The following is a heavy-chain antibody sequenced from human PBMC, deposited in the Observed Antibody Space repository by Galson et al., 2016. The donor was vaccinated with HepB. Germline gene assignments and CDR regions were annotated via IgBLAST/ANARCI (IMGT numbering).Heavy chain of an antibody. CDR3: ARTLTLFASGAESNYYYYYMDV. D-gene: IGHD3-3*01. V-gene: IGHV2-70*01. CDR2: IDWVDDK. J-gene: IGHJ6*03. Sequence: PALVKPTQTLTLICTFSGFSLSTSGMCVSWIRQPPGKALEWLALIDWVDDKYYSTSLKTRLTISKDTSKNQVVLTMTNMDPVDTATYYCARTLTLFASGAESNYYYYYMDVWGKGTTVTVSS. CDR1: GFSLSTSGMC.